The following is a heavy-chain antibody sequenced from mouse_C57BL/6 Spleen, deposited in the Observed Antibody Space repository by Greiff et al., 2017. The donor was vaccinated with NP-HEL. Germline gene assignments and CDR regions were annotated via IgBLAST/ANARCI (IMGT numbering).Heavy chain of an antibody. J-gene: IGHJ2*01. D-gene: IGHD4-1*01. CDR3: TRPNWDQDH. CDR2: IDPETGGT. Sequence: VKLMESGAELVRPGASVTLSCKASGYTFTDYEMHWVKQTPVHGLEWIGAIDPETGGTAYNQKFKGKAILTADKSSSTAYMELRSLTSEDSAVYYCTRPNWDQDHWGQGTTLTVSS. CDR1: GYTFTDYE. V-gene: IGHV1-15*01.